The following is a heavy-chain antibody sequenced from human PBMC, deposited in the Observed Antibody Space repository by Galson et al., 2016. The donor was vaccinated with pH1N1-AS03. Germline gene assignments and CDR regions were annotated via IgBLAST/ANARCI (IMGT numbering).Heavy chain of an antibody. Sequence: SVKVSCKASGYTFSTYGVSWVRQAPGQGLEWMGWISGYDDDTNYAQNVAGRVTITTDKSTCTVYMELRRLRSDDTAVYYCARDRGLRPDTFDIWGQGTWVTVSS. CDR2: ISGYDDDT. D-gene: IGHD2-15*01. CDR3: ARDRGLRPDTFDI. CDR1: GYTFSTYG. V-gene: IGHV1-18*04. J-gene: IGHJ3*02.